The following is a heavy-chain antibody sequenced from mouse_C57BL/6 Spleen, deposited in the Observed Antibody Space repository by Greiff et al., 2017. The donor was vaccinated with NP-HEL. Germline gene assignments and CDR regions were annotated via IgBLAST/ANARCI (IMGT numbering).Heavy chain of an antibody. Sequence: EVKVVESGGGLVQPGGSLKLSCAASGFTFSDYYMYWVRQTPEKRLEWVAYISNGGGSTYYPDTVKGRFTISRDNAKNTLYLQMSRLKSEDTAMYYCARQGDYDEGAWFAYWGQGTLVTVSA. CDR1: GFTFSDYY. J-gene: IGHJ3*01. D-gene: IGHD2-4*01. V-gene: IGHV5-12*01. CDR2: ISNGGGST. CDR3: ARQGDYDEGAWFAY.